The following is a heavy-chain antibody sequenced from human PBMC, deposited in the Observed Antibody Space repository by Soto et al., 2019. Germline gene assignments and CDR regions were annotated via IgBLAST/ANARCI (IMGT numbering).Heavy chain of an antibody. CDR3: ARGGVDTANGNWFDP. D-gene: IGHD5-18*01. V-gene: IGHV4-59*01. Sequence: QVQLQESGPGLVKPSETLSLTCTVSGGSISSYYWSWIRQPPGKGLEWIGYIYYSGSTNYNPSLKSRVTISVDTSKNQFSLKLSSVTAADMAVYYCARGGVDTANGNWFDPWGQGTLVTVSS. J-gene: IGHJ5*02. CDR2: IYYSGST. CDR1: GGSISSYY.